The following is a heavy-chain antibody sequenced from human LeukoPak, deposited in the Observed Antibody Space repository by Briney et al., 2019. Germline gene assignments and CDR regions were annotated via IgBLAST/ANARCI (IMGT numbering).Heavy chain of an antibody. Sequence: GGSLRLSCATSGFTFDDYAMHWVRQAPGKGLEWVSGISWNSGSIGYADSVKGRFTISRDNAKNSLYLQMNSLRAEDTALYYCAKDRTGNYGYYGMDVWGQGTTVTVSS. V-gene: IGHV3-9*01. CDR1: GFTFDDYA. CDR3: AKDRTGNYGYYGMDV. CDR2: ISWNSGSI. J-gene: IGHJ6*02. D-gene: IGHD3-10*01.